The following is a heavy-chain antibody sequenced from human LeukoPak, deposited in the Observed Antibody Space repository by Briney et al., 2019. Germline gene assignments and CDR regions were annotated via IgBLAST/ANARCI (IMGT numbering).Heavy chain of an antibody. CDR2: IKQDGNEK. CDR1: GFTFSSYG. Sequence: GGSLRLSCAAYGFTFSSYGMHWVRQAPGKGLEWVANIKQDGNEKYYVDSVKGRFTISRDNAKNSLYLQMNSLRAEDTAVYYCASGFDSRFFDKWGQGTLVTVSS. CDR3: ASGFDSRFFDK. V-gene: IGHV3-7*01. J-gene: IGHJ4*02. D-gene: IGHD3-22*01.